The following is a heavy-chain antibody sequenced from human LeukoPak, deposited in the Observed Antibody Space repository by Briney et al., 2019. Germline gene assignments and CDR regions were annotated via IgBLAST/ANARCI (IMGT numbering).Heavy chain of an antibody. CDR3: ARVGSKWELPLLSDY. CDR1: GFTVSSNY. J-gene: IGHJ4*02. Sequence: GGSLRLSCAASGFTVSSNYMSWVRQAPGKGLEWVSVIYSGGSTYYADSVKGRFTISRDNSKNTLYLQMNSLRAEDTAVYYCARVGSKWELPLLSDYWGQGTLVTVSS. D-gene: IGHD1-26*01. CDR2: IYSGGST. V-gene: IGHV3-53*01.